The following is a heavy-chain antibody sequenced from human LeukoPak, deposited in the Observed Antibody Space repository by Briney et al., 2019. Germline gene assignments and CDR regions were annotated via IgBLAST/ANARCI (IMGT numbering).Heavy chain of an antibody. V-gene: IGHV3-9*01. J-gene: IGHJ6*02. CDR1: GFTFDDYA. CDR3: ASTPDYGDYYYGMDV. Sequence: GRSLRLSCAASGFTFDDYAMHWVRQAPGKGLEWASGISWNSGSIGYADSVKGRFTISRDNAKNSLYLQMNSLRAEDTALYYCASTPDYGDYYYGMDVWGQGTTVTVSS. CDR2: ISWNSGSI. D-gene: IGHD4-17*01.